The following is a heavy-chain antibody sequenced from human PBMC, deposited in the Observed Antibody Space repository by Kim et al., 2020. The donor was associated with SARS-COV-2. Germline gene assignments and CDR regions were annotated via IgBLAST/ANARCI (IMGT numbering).Heavy chain of an antibody. CDR1: GFTFGDYS. J-gene: IGHJ6*02. CDR2: ISSSSRYI. CDR3: ARVILPRFQLFDYNFYGMGV. D-gene: IGHD2-2*01. Sequence: GGSLRLSCAASGFTFGDYSFIWVRQAPGKGLEWVSSISSSSRYISYADSVQGRFTVSRDNAKKSLYLQMNNLRPEATAVYFCARVILPRFQLFDYNFYGMGVWGQGTTVPVS. V-gene: IGHV3-21*01.